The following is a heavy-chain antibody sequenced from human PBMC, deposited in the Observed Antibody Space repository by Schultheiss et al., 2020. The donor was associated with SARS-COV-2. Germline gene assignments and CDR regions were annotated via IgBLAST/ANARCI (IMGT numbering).Heavy chain of an antibody. J-gene: IGHJ6*03. CDR1: GGSFSGYY. V-gene: IGHV4-34*01. CDR2: INHSGST. CDR3: ARSGAYDFWSGYYSKGYMDV. Sequence: SETLSLTCAVYGGSFSGYYWSWIRQPPGKGLEWIGEINHSGSTNYNPSLKSRVTMSVDTSKNQFSLKLSSVTAADTAVYYCARSGAYDFWSGYYSKGYMDVWGKGTTVTVSS. D-gene: IGHD3-3*01.